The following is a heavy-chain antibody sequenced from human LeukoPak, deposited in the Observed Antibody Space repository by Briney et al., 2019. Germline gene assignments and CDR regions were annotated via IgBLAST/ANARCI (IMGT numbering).Heavy chain of an antibody. Sequence: PSETLSLTCTVSGGSISSSNYYWGWTRQPPGKGLEWFGSISYSGGTSYNPSLRSRVTISVDTSKNQFSLKLSSVTAADTAVYHCARHYGSWGQGTLVTVSS. J-gene: IGHJ5*02. D-gene: IGHD3-10*01. V-gene: IGHV4-39*01. CDR2: ISYSGGT. CDR1: GGSISSSNYY. CDR3: ARHYGS.